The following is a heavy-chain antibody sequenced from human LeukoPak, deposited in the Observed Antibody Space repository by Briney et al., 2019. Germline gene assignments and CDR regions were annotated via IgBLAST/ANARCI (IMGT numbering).Heavy chain of an antibody. CDR1: GYTFTSYG. D-gene: IGHD2-2*01. CDR2: ISAYNGNT. V-gene: IGHV1-18*01. J-gene: IGHJ6*03. Sequence: ASVKVSCKASGYTFTSYGISWVRQAPGQGLEWMGWISAYNGNTNYAQKLQGRVTMTTDTSTSTAYMELRSLRSDDTAVYYCARDAEDIVVVPAWYYYYMDVWGKGTTVTVSS. CDR3: ARDAEDIVVVPAWYYYYMDV.